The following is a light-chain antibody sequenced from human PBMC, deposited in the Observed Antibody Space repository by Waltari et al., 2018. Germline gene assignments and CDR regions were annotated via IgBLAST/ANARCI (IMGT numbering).Light chain of an antibody. CDR1: QSISSW. Sequence: DIQMTQSPSTLSASVGDRVTITCRASQSISSWLAWYQQKPGKAPKLLIYKASTLESGVPSRFSGSGSGTEFTLTISSLQPDDFVTYYCQQYTSYSPYTFGQGTKLEIE. CDR2: KAS. V-gene: IGKV1-5*03. CDR3: QQYTSYSPYT. J-gene: IGKJ2*01.